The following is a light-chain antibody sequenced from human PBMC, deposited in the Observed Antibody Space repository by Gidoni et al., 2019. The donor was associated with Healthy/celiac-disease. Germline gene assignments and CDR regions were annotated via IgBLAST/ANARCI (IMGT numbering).Light chain of an antibody. J-gene: IGKJ4*01. CDR1: QSVSSSY. CDR3: QQYGSSPSGLT. Sequence: EIVLTQSPGTLSLSPGERATLSCRASQSVSSSYLAWYQQKPGQAPRLLIYGASSRATGIPDRFSGSVSGTDFTLTISRLEPEDFAVYYCQQYGSSPSGLTFGGGTKVEIK. CDR2: GAS. V-gene: IGKV3-20*01.